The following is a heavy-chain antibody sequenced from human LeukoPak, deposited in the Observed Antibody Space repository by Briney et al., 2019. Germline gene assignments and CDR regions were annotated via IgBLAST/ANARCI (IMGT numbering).Heavy chain of an antibody. CDR3: ARAGLLDY. D-gene: IGHD2-15*01. Sequence: PGGSLRLSCAASGFIVSSKYMSWVRQAPGKGLEWVSVIYSGGSTYYAASVEGRFTISRDNSKNTVYLQMNSLRVDDTAVYYCARAGLLDYWGQGTLVTVSS. J-gene: IGHJ4*02. CDR2: IYSGGST. V-gene: IGHV3-53*01. CDR1: GFIVSSKY.